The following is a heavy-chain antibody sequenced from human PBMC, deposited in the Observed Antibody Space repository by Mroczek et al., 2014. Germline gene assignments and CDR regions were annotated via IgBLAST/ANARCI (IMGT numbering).Heavy chain of an antibody. CDR1: GFTFNSFS. CDR3: ARAEGFYDSGGYYLSYFQQ. Sequence: VQLQESGAAWSSLGGSLRLSCVASGFTFNSFSMIWVRQAPGKGLEWVSSISDNSNFKYYADSVKGRFTISRDNAKNSLYLQMNSLTIEDTAVYYCARAEGFYDSGGYYLSYFQQWGQGTLVTVSS. J-gene: IGHJ1*01. V-gene: IGHV3-21*06. D-gene: IGHD3-22*01. CDR2: ISDNSNFK.